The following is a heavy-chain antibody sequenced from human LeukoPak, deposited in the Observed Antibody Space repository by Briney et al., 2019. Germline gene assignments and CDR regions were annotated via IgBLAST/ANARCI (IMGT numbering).Heavy chain of an antibody. CDR2: IRTKDHSFAT. CDR1: GFTFSDSP. V-gene: IGHV3-73*01. D-gene: IGHD6-19*01. J-gene: IGHJ4*02. Sequence: PGGSLRLSCAASGFTFSDSPMHWVRQASGKGLEWVGRIRTKDHSFATTYAASVEGRLTISRDDSKNTLYLQMNSLKTEDTAVYYCTTDFGYSSDDYWGQGTLVTVSS. CDR3: TTDFGYSSDDY.